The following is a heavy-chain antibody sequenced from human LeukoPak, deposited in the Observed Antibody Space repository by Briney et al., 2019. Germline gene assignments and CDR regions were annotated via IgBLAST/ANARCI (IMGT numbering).Heavy chain of an antibody. J-gene: IGHJ2*01. Sequence: GGSLRLSCAASGFTFSSYSMNWVRQAPGKGPEWVSYISSSSSTIYYADSVKGRFTISRDNAKNSLYLQMNSLRAEDTAVYYCATDQRQLADAYWYFDLWGRGTLVTVSS. V-gene: IGHV3-48*01. CDR3: ATDQRQLADAYWYFDL. D-gene: IGHD6-6*01. CDR1: GFTFSSYS. CDR2: ISSSSSTI.